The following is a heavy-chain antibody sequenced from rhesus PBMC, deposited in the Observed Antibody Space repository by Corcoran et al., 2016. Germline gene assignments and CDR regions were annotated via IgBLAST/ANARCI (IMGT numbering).Heavy chain of an antibody. V-gene: IGHV3S5*01. CDR3: AKRENYGNYGYFDY. D-gene: IGHD4-35*01. CDR2: ISYIGGRT. CDR1: GFTFSSYG. J-gene: IGHJ4*01. Sequence: EVQLVETGGGLVQPGGSLRLSCAASGFTFSSYGMSWVRQAPGKGLEWVSGISYIGGRTYYANSVKGRFTISRDNSKNTLSLQMNSLRAEDTAVYYCAKRENYGNYGYFDYWGQGVLVTVSS.